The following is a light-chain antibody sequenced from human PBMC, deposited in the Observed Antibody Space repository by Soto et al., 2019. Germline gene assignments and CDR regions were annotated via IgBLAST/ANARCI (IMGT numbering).Light chain of an antibody. CDR3: SSYTSSSTPYV. CDR2: DVT. Sequence: ALTQPASVSGSPGQSITVSCTGTSSDVGGYNYVSWYQQHPVKAPKLMIYDVTNRPSGVSDRFSGSKSGNTASLTISGLQAEDEADYYCSSYTSSSTPYVFGTGTKVTVL. J-gene: IGLJ1*01. CDR1: SSDVGGYNY. V-gene: IGLV2-14*01.